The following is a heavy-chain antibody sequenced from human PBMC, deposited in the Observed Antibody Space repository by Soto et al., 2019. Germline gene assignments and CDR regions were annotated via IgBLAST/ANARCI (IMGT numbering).Heavy chain of an antibody. Sequence: EVQLLESGGGLVQPGGSLRLSCAASGFTFSNYVMNWVRQAPGKGLEWVSASTGSGGSTYYADSVKGRFTMSRDDPKNTLYLQMNSLRAEDTAVYYCAKIRDYYDSSGYPPYFFDYWGQGTLVTVSS. J-gene: IGHJ4*02. CDR1: GFTFSNYV. CDR2: STGSGGST. V-gene: IGHV3-23*01. D-gene: IGHD3-22*01. CDR3: AKIRDYYDSSGYPPYFFDY.